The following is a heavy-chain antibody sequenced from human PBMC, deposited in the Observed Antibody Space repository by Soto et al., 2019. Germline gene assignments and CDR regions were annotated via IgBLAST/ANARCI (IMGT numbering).Heavy chain of an antibody. D-gene: IGHD6-13*01. V-gene: IGHV4-34*01. J-gene: IGHJ5*02. CDR1: GGYFSGYY. CDR3: ARGKPEWAYSSTRRLDP. CDR2: INHSGST. Sequence: PSETQSHTYAVYGGYFSGYYWRWIRQTPCKGLEWIGEINHSGSTNYNPSLKSRVTISVDTSKNQFSLKLSSVTAADTAVYYCARGKPEWAYSSTRRLDPWGQGTLVTVSS.